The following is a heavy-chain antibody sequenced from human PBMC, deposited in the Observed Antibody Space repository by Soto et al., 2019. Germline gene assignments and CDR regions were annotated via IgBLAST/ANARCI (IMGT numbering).Heavy chain of an antibody. V-gene: IGHV6-1*01. CDR1: GDSVSSNSAA. Sequence: SPTLSLTCAISGDSVSSNSAAWNWLRQSPSRGLEWLGRTYYRSKWYNEYAVSVKSRITFNPDTSKNQFSLQLNSVSPEDTAIYYCAREPNYYGMDVWGQGTTVTVSS. CDR2: TYYRSKWYN. CDR3: AREPNYYGMDV. J-gene: IGHJ6*02.